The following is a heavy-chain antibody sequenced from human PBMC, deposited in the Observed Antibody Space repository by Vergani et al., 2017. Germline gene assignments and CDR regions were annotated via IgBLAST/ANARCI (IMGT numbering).Heavy chain of an antibody. CDR1: GFIFSSYG. D-gene: IGHD3-22*01. CDR2: ISYDGSYK. J-gene: IGHJ4*02. Sequence: QVQLVESGGGVVQPGRSLRLSCAASGFIFSSYGIHWVRRAPGKGLEWVAVISYDGSYKYYADSVKGRFTISRDNPKNTLYLQMNSLRAEDTAVYYCAKSASYYDSSGYYDFDYWGQGTLVTVSS. CDR3: AKSASYYDSSGYYDFDY. V-gene: IGHV3-30*18.